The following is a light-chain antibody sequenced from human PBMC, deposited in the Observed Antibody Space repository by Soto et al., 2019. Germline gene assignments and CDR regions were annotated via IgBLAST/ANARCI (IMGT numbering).Light chain of an antibody. CDR2: EVS. CDR3: SSYAGSNQLI. CDR1: SSDVGGYDY. J-gene: IGLJ7*01. V-gene: IGLV2-8*01. Sequence: QSVLTQPPSASGSPGQSVTISCTGTSSDVGGYDYVSWYQQHPGKAPKLMICEVSKRPSGVPDRFSGSRSGNTASLTVTGLQAEDEADYYCSSYAGSNQLIFGGGTQLTVL.